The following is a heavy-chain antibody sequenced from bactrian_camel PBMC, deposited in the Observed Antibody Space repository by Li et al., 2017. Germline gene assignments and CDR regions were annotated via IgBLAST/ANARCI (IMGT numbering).Heavy chain of an antibody. V-gene: IGHV3S1*01. CDR1: GDTDSNNC. J-gene: IGHJ4*01. Sequence: HVQLVESGGGSVQAGGSLRLSCAASGDTDSNNCMAWFRQAPGREREGVAGIYINDGSTDYADSVKGRFTISQDGAKNTLYLRMNGLKPEDTAMYYCAAVKGVMARHTVLRADAYAYWGREGTQVTVS. CDR2: IYINDGST. D-gene: IGHD1*01.